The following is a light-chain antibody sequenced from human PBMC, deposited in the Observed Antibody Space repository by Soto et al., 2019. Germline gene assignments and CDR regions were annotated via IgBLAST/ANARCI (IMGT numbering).Light chain of an antibody. CDR3: CSYTSSTTYV. CDR2: EVT. J-gene: IGLJ1*01. CDR1: SSDVGSYNY. V-gene: IGLV2-14*01. Sequence: QSALTQPASVSGSPEQSITISCTGTSSDVGSYNYVSWYQQHPGKAPKLMIYEVTNRPSGVSNRFSAFKSGNTASLTISGLQAEDEADYYCCSYTSSTTYVFGTGTKV.